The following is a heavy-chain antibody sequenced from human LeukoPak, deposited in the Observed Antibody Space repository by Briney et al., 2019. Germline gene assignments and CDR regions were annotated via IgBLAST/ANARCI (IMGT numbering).Heavy chain of an antibody. CDR3: ARGGSYLSAFDI. D-gene: IGHD1-26*01. CDR1: EFTFSDYY. J-gene: IGHJ3*02. V-gene: IGHV3-11*01. CDR2: ISNSGSTT. Sequence: GGSLRLSCAASEFTFSDYYMSWIRQAPGQGLEWVSYISNSGSTTYYADSVKGRFTISRDNAKNSLYLQMNSLRAEDTAVYYCARGGSYLSAFDIWGQGTMVTVSS.